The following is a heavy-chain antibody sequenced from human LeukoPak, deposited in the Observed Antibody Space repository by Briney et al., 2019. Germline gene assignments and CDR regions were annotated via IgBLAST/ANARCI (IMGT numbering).Heavy chain of an antibody. CDR2: ISYDGSNK. CDR1: GFTFSSYA. D-gene: IGHD6-13*01. J-gene: IGHJ4*02. V-gene: IGHV3-30*04. Sequence: PGGSLRLSCAASGFTFSSYAMHWVRQAPGKGLEWVAVISYDGSNKYYADSVKGRFTISRDNAKNSLYLQMNSLRAEDTAVYYCARGVAAAGGQPDYWGQGTLVTVSS. CDR3: ARGVAAAGGQPDY.